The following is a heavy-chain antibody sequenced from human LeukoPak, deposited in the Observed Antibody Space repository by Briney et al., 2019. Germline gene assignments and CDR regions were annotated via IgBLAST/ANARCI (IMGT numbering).Heavy chain of an antibody. D-gene: IGHD3-16*02. J-gene: IGHJ5*02. CDR1: GFTFSSYW. Sequence: GGSLRLSCAASGFTFSSYWMSWVRQAPGKGLEWVANIKQDGSEKYYVDSVKGRFTISRDNAKNSLYLQVNSLRAEDTAVYYCARDLEEMITFGGVIVIKYNWFDPWGQGTLVTVSS. CDR2: IKQDGSEK. V-gene: IGHV3-7*01. CDR3: ARDLEEMITFGGVIVIKYNWFDP.